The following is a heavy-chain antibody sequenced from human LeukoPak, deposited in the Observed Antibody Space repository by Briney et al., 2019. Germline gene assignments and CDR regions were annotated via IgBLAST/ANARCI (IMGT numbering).Heavy chain of an antibody. CDR3: ARAYSFGELPDY. CDR1: GFTFNSYD. V-gene: IGHV3-13*01. J-gene: IGHJ4*02. Sequence: GGSLRLSCAASGFTFNSYDMHWVRQATGKGLEWVSAIGTAGDTYYPGSVKGRFTISRENAKNSLYLQMNSLRAGDTAVYYCARAYSFGELPDYWGQGTLLTVSS. D-gene: IGHD3-10*01. CDR2: IGTAGDT.